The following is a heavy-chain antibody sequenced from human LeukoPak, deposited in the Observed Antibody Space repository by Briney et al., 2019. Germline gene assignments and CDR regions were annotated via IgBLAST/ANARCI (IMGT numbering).Heavy chain of an antibody. CDR2: IYYSGST. J-gene: IGHJ4*02. D-gene: IGHD3-22*01. CDR3: ASSYYYDSSGYIAV. V-gene: IGHV4-59*01. Sequence: GSLRLSCAASGLTFSDNYMSWIRQAPGKGLEWIGYIYYSGSTNYNPSLKSRVTISVDTSRTQFSLKLSSVTAADTALYYCASSYYYDSSGYIAVWGQGTLVTVSS. CDR1: GLTFSDNY.